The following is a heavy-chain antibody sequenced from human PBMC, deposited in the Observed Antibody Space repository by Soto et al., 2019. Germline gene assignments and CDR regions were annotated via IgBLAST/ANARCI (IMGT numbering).Heavy chain of an antibody. D-gene: IGHD4-17*01. J-gene: IGHJ4*02. CDR1: GLTFTSSS. CDR3: ARRLATTVSALGY. CDR2: ISGNGDRQ. V-gene: IGHV3-30-3*01. Sequence: QVQLVQSGGGVVQAGSSLRLSCTASGLTFTSSSFHWVRQAPGKGLEWVAVISGNGDRQYSTESVRGRFLVSRDSSKDTVYLQMNSLRPEETGGCFCARRLATTVSALGYWGQGALVTVSS.